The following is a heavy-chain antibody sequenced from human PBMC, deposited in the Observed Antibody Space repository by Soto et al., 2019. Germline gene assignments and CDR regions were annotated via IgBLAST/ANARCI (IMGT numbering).Heavy chain of an antibody. V-gene: IGHV1-18*01. D-gene: IGHD5-18*01. CDR1: GYTFTNYG. CDR2: ISAYNGNT. Sequence: QVQLVQSETEVKKPGASVKVSCKASGYTFTNYGITWVRQAPGQGLEWMGWISAYNGNTKYAQSLQGRVTMTTDTSTSTAYMELRSLRSDDTAVYYCARDESGYSYGFDYWGQGTLVTVSS. CDR3: ARDESGYSYGFDY. J-gene: IGHJ4*02.